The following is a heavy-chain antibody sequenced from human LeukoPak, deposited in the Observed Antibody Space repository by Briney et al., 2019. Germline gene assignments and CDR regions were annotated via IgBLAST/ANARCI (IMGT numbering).Heavy chain of an antibody. J-gene: IGHJ4*02. D-gene: IGHD5-18*01. CDR3: ARAGSEDTAMAANY. Sequence: ASVKVSCKASGYTFTGYYMHWVRQAPGQGLEWMRWINPNSGGTNYAQKFQGRVTMTRDTSISTAYMELSRLRSDDTAVYYCARAGSEDTAMAANYWGQGTLVTVSS. CDR1: GYTFTGYY. CDR2: INPNSGGT. V-gene: IGHV1-2*02.